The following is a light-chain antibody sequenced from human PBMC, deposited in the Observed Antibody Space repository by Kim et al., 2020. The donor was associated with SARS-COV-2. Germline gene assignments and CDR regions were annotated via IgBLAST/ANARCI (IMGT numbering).Light chain of an antibody. V-gene: IGLV6-57*01. CDR3: QSYDSSDHRV. J-gene: IGLJ3*02. CDR1: SGSIASNY. Sequence: NFMLTQPHSVSESPGKTVTISCTRSSGSIASNYVQWYQQRPGSSPTTVIYEDNQRPSGVPDRFSGSIDSSSNSASLTNSGLKTVDVAGYYCQSYDSSDHRVFGGGTRLTVL. CDR2: EDN.